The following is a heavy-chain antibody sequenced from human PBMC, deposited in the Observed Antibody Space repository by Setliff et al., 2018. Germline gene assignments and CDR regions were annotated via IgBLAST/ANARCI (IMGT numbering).Heavy chain of an antibody. Sequence: PGESLKISCKDSASTFSNYWIVWVRQMPGKGLEWMGMIYPDDSDTKYHPSLQGQVTISADKSISTAYLQWSSLKASDTAMYYCARALYPSSFIGHNWFDPWGQGTLVTVSS. CDR3: ARALYPSSFIGHNWFDP. V-gene: IGHV5-51*01. CDR1: ASTFSNYW. J-gene: IGHJ5*02. D-gene: IGHD2-2*01. CDR2: IYPDDSDT.